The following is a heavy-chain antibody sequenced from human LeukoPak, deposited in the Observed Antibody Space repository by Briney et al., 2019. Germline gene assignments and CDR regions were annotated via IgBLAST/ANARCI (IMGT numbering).Heavy chain of an antibody. CDR1: GFTFTNYW. V-gene: IGHV3-74*01. CDR2: INSDGSWT. Sequence: GGSLRLSSAASGFTFTNYWMHWVRQDPGTGLVWVSGINSDGSWTSYADSVKGRFTISRDNAKNTLYLQMNSLRAEDTAVYYCGSVSEFWGQGTLVIVSS. CDR3: GSVSEF. J-gene: IGHJ4*02. D-gene: IGHD3-10*01.